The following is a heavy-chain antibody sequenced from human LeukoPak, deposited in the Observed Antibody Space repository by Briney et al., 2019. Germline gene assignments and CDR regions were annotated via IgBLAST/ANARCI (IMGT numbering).Heavy chain of an antibody. D-gene: IGHD3-22*01. V-gene: IGHV3-23*01. CDR2: ITKNGDKT. J-gene: IGHJ3*02. CDR3: AKAVDTMIVVDRYAFDI. Sequence: PGGSLRLSCVPSGITFSNSALNWVRQAPGKGLEWVATITKNGDKTYYADSVKGRFTITRDNAKNSLYLQMNSLRAEDTAVYYCAKAVDTMIVVDRYAFDIWGQGTMVTVSS. CDR1: GITFSNSA.